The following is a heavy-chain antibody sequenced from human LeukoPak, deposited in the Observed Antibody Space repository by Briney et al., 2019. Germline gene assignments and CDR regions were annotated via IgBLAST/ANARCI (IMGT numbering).Heavy chain of an antibody. CDR3: ARDISGGSYNFDY. J-gene: IGHJ4*02. CDR1: GGSFSGYY. D-gene: IGHD1-26*01. Sequence: PSETLSLTCAVYGGSFSGYYWSWLRQPPGKGLEWIGEINHSGSTNYNPSLKSRVTISVDTSKNQFSLKLSSVTAADTAVYYCARDISGGSYNFDYWGQGALVTVSS. CDR2: INHSGST. V-gene: IGHV4-34*01.